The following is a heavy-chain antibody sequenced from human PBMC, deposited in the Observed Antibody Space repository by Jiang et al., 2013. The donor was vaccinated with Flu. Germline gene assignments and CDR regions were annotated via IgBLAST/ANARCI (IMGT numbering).Heavy chain of an antibody. CDR2: TYYRSKWNN. Sequence: SQTLSLTCDISGDTVSSNSAAWNWIRQSPSRGLEWLGRTYYRSKWNNDYAVSVKSRITVNPDTSKNQFSLQLNSVTPEDTAVYYCARDQGVGATAAWGDAFDIWGQGTMVTVSS. D-gene: IGHD1-26*01. CDR3: ARDQGVGATAAWGDAFDI. CDR1: GDTVSSNSAA. V-gene: IGHV6-1*01. J-gene: IGHJ3*02.